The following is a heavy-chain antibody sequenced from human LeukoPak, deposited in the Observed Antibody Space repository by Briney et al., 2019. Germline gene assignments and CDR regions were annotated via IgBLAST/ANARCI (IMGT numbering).Heavy chain of an antibody. Sequence: GESLKISCKGSGYSFTSYWISWVRQMPGKGLEWMGKIDPSDSYTNYSPSFQGHVTISADRSISTAYLQWSSLKASDTAMYNCARHHSSIWAPFDYWGQGTLVTVSS. D-gene: IGHD6-13*01. CDR3: ARHHSSIWAPFDY. V-gene: IGHV5-10-1*01. J-gene: IGHJ4*02. CDR2: IDPSDSYT. CDR1: GYSFTSYW.